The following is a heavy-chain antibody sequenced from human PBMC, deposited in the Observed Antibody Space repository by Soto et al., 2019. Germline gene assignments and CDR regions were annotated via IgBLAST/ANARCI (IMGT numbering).Heavy chain of an antibody. J-gene: IGHJ6*02. CDR3: ARDVRYYDSSGRYYYYGMDV. Sequence: SETLSLTCTVSGGSISSDDYWSWIRQPPGKGLEWIGYIYYSGSTYYNPSLNSRVTISVDTSKNQFSLKLSSVTAADTAVYYCARDVRYYDSSGRYYYYGMDVWRQGTTVTV. V-gene: IGHV4-30-4*01. CDR1: GGSISSDDY. CDR2: IYYSGST. D-gene: IGHD3-22*01.